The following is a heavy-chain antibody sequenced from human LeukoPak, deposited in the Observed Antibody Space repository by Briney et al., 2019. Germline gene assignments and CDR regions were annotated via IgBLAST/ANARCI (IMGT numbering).Heavy chain of an antibody. D-gene: IGHD4-17*01. CDR1: GGSISSGSYY. V-gene: IGHV4-61*02. Sequence: PSGTLSLTCTVSGGSISSGSYYWSWIRQPAGKGLEWIGRIYTSGSTNYNPSLKSRVTISVDTSKNQFSLKLSSVTAADTAVYYCARDELNDYDNWFDPWGQGTLVTVSS. CDR3: ARDELNDYDNWFDP. CDR2: IYTSGST. J-gene: IGHJ5*02.